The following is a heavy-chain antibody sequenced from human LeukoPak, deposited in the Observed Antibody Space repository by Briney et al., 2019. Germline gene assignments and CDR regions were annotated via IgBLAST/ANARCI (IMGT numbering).Heavy chain of an antibody. V-gene: IGHV4-39*07. CDR1: GGSISSSSYY. D-gene: IGHD1-1*01. Sequence: SETLSLTCTVSGGSISSSSYYWGWIRQPPGKGLEWIGNIYYSGSTYYNPSLKSRVTISVDTSKNQFSLKLSSATAADTAMYYCARDHQVTGIFDAFDIWGQGTMVTVSS. CDR3: ARDHQVTGIFDAFDI. J-gene: IGHJ3*02. CDR2: IYYSGST.